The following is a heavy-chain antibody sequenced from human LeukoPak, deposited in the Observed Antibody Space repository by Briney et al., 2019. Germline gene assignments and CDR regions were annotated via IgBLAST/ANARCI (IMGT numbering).Heavy chain of an antibody. J-gene: IGHJ4*02. D-gene: IGHD3-10*01. CDR1: GFTFISYA. V-gene: IGHV3-23*01. CDR3: AKDRGVGGSYDYGLCVY. CDR2: ISGSGGNT. Sequence: PGGSLRLSCAASGFTFISYAMNWVRQTPGKGLEWVSAISGSGGNTYYADSVKGRFTISRDNSKNTLYLQMNSLRVEDTAVYYCAKDRGVGGSYDYGLCVYWGQGALVTVSS.